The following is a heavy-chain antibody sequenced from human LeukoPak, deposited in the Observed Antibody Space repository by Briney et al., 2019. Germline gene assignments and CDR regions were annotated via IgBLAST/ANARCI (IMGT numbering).Heavy chain of an antibody. Sequence: SETLSLTCAVSGGSFSGYYWTWIRQPPGKGLEWIGEINHSGSANYNPPLKSRVTISLDTSKNQFSLKLSSVTAADTAVYYCARGQGTVTTHWGQGTLVTVSS. V-gene: IGHV4-34*01. CDR2: INHSGSA. D-gene: IGHD4-17*01. CDR3: ARGQGTVTTH. J-gene: IGHJ4*02. CDR1: GGSFSGYY.